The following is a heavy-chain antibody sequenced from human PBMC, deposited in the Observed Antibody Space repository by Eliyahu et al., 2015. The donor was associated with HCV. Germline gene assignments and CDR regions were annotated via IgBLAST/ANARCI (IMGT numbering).Heavy chain of an antibody. Sequence: QVQLQQWGAGLLKPSETLSLTCAVYGGSFSGYYWSWIRQPPGKGLEWIGEINHSGSTNYNPSLKSRVTISVDTSKNQFSLKLSSVTAADTAVYYCARGHSSSWWYNWFDPWGQGTLVTVSS. J-gene: IGHJ5*02. CDR1: GGSFSGYY. D-gene: IGHD6-13*01. V-gene: IGHV4-34*01. CDR2: INHSGST. CDR3: ARGHSSSWWYNWFDP.